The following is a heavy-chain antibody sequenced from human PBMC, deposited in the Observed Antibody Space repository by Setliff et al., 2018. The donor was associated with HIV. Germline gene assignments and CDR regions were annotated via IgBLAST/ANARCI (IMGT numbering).Heavy chain of an antibody. D-gene: IGHD2-8*01. CDR1: GGTFNTYA. V-gene: IGHV1-69*13. Sequence: SVKVSCKASGGTFNTYAMNWVRQAPGQGLEWTGHIIPIFNIANYAQKFQDRITITADESTSTAYMELSSLRSEDTAVYYCASPHGYCPDGSCSLVGAFDFWGQGTMVTVSS. CDR2: IIPIFNIA. CDR3: ASPHGYCPDGSCSLVGAFDF. J-gene: IGHJ3*01.